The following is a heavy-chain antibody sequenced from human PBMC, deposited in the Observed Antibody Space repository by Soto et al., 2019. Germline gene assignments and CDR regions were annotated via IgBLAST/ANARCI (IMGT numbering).Heavy chain of an antibody. CDR3: ARLPCPWGWFDP. D-gene: IGHD3-16*01. Sequence: QVQLVESGGGLVKPGGSLRLSCAASGFSFSDYYMSWIRQAPGKGLEWISYISNSGRTIYYADSLKGRFTISRDNAKNSLYLQMNSLRVDDTAIYYCARLPCPWGWFDPWGQGTLVTVSS. CDR1: GFSFSDYY. V-gene: IGHV3-11*01. J-gene: IGHJ5*02. CDR2: ISNSGRTI.